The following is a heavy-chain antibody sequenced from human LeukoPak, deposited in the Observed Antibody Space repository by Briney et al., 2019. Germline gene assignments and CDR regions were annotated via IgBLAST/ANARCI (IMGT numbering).Heavy chain of an antibody. V-gene: IGHV3-23*01. CDR1: GFTSGIYA. Sequence: QPGGSLRLSCAASGFTSGIYAVSWVRQAPGKGLEWVSAFSGGGDSYYADSVKGRFPISRDNSKKILYLQMNSLRAEDTAVYYCGKEVERHFDLKYWGQGTLVTVSS. CDR3: GKEVERHFDLKY. J-gene: IGHJ4*02. CDR2: FSGGGDS.